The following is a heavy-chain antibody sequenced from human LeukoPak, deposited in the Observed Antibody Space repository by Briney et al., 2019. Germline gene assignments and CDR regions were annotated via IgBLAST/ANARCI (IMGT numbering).Heavy chain of an antibody. V-gene: IGHV3-23*01. J-gene: IGHJ4*02. D-gene: IGHD1-26*01. Sequence: PGGSLRLSCAASGFTFSSYAMSWVRQAPGKVLEWVSTIGGSSGSTHYADSVKGRFTISRDNSKNTLYLQMNSLRAEDTAVYYCAKLVGAIPTDYWGQGTLVTVSS. CDR1: GFTFSSYA. CDR2: IGGSSGST. CDR3: AKLVGAIPTDY.